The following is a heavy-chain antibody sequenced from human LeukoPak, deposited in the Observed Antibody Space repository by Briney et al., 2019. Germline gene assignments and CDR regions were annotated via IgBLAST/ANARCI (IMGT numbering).Heavy chain of an antibody. CDR1: GGTFSSYA. CDR3: ARGYYDFWSGPNPSYYYYYYGMDV. CDR2: IIPIFGTA. J-gene: IGHJ6*02. V-gene: IGHV1-69*01. Sequence: ASVKVSCKASGGTFSSYAISWVRQAPGQGLEWMGGIIPIFGTANYAQKFQGRVTITADESTSTAYMELSSLRSEDTAVYYCARGYYDFWSGPNPSYYYYYYGMDVWGQGTTVTVSS. D-gene: IGHD3-3*01.